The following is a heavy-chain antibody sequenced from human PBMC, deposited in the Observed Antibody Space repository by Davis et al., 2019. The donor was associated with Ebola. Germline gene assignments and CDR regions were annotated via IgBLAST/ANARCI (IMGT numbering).Heavy chain of an antibody. V-gene: IGHV1-69*10. CDR1: GGTFSSYA. J-gene: IGHJ6*04. D-gene: IGHD3-10*01. CDR2: IIPILGIA. Sequence: SVKVSCKASGGTFSSYAISWVRQAPGQGLEWMGGIIPILGIANYAQKFQGRVTITADKSTSTAYMELSSLRSEDTAVYYCATIRGFGEPESVWGKGTTVTVSS. CDR3: ATIRGFGEPESV.